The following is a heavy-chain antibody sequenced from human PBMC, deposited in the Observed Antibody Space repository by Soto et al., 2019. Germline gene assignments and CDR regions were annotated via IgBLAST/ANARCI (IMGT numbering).Heavy chain of an antibody. Sequence: QVQLVQSGAEVREPGASVKVSCKASGYTFTNYGVSWVRQAPGQGLEWMGWIGGYKGNTNYAQKLQGRVTLTTDTPTSTADMELRSLRSDDTAVYYCAPHTLDTGMPSGYWGQGPLVTVSS. D-gene: IGHD5-18*01. V-gene: IGHV1-18*01. CDR3: APHTLDTGMPSGY. J-gene: IGHJ4*02. CDR2: IGGYKGNT. CDR1: GYTFTNYG.